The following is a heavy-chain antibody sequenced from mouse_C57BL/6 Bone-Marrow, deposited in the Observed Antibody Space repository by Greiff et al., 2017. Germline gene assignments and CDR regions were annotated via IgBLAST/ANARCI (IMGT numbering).Heavy chain of an antibody. J-gene: IGHJ1*03. V-gene: IGHV7-3*01. CDR2: IRNKANGHTT. Sequence: EVNLVESGGGLVQPGGSLSLSCAASGFTFTDYYMSWVRQPPGKALEWLGFIRNKANGHTTEYSASVKGRFTISRDNSQSILYLQMNALRAEDSATYYCARYPANYSSSYVDWYFDVWGTGTTVTVSS. CDR3: ARYPANYSSSYVDWYFDV. D-gene: IGHD1-1*01. CDR1: GFTFTDYY.